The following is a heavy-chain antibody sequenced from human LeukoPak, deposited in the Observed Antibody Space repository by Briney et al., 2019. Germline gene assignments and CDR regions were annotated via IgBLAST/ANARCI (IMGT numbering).Heavy chain of an antibody. CDR2: IYTGGNT. CDR1: GFTVSSKY. D-gene: IGHD4-23*01. Sequence: GGSLRLSCTASGFTVSSKYMSWVRQAPGKGLEWVSVIYTGGNTYYADSVKGRFNIARDNSKNTLYLQMNSLRAEDTALYYCATATMTTVVFFDYWGQGTLVTVSS. CDR3: ATATMTTVVFFDY. J-gene: IGHJ4*02. V-gene: IGHV3-66*01.